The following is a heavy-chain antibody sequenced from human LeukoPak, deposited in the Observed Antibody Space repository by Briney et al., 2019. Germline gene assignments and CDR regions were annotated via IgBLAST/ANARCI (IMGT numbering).Heavy chain of an antibody. V-gene: IGHV1-2*04. CDR1: GYTFTGYY. Sequence: GASVRVSCKASGYTFTGYYMHWVRQAPGQGLEWMGWINPNSGGTNYAQKFQGWVTMTRDTSISTAYMELSRLRSDDTAVYYCARATRVPNHWWLVDYWGQGTLVTVSS. D-gene: IGHD6-19*01. CDR2: INPNSGGT. CDR3: ARATRVPNHWWLVDY. J-gene: IGHJ4*02.